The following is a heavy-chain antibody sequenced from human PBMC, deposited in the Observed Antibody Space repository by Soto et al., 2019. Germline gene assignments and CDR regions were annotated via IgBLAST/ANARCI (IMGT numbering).Heavy chain of an antibody. Sequence: QVQLVQSGAEVKKPGASVKVSCKASGYTFTSYDINWVRQATGQGLEWMGWMNPNRGNTGYAQKFQSRVPMTRNTSISTAYXXLSSLRSEDTAVYYWAGIDYTTPNWFDPWGQGTLVTVSS. J-gene: IGHJ5*02. V-gene: IGHV1-8*01. CDR1: GYTFTSYD. CDR2: MNPNRGNT. CDR3: AGIDYTTPNWFDP. D-gene: IGHD2-15*01.